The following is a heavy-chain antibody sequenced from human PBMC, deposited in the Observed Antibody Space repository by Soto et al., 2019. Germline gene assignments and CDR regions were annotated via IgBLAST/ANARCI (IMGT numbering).Heavy chain of an antibody. Sequence: QVHLQQWGAGLLKPSETLSLTCAVNGGSLTGYYWSWIRQPPGKGLEWIGEIKDGGVTNYSPSLKGRVTMSADTSKNQFSLKLNSVTAADTAVYYCARGQEGMVATHWDQGTLVTVSS. CDR1: GGSLTGYY. D-gene: IGHD5-12*01. CDR3: ARGQEGMVATH. J-gene: IGHJ4*02. CDR2: IKDGGVT. V-gene: IGHV4-34*01.